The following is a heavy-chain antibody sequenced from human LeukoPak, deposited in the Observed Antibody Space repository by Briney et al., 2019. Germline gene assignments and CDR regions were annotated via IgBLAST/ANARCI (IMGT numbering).Heavy chain of an antibody. V-gene: IGHV3-21*01. CDR3: ARDYCSGGSCYSYYGMDV. Sequence: GGSLRLSCAASGFTFSSYSMNWVRQAPGKGLEWVSSISSSSSYIYYADSVKGRFTISRDNAKNSLYLQMNSLRAEDTAVYYCARDYCSGGSCYSYYGMDVWGQGTTVTVSS. CDR1: GFTFSSYS. CDR2: ISSSSSYI. D-gene: IGHD2-15*01. J-gene: IGHJ6*02.